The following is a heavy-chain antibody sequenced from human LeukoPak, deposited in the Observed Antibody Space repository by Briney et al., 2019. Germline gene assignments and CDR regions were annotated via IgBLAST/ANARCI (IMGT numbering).Heavy chain of an antibody. CDR3: ARGGATKFNWFDP. D-gene: IGHD5-12*01. Sequence: SVKVSCKASGGTFISYAISWVRQAPGQGLEWMGGIIPIFGTANYAQKFQGRVTITADESTSTAYMELSSLRSEDTAVYYCARGGATKFNWFDPWGQGTLVTVSS. CDR2: IIPIFGTA. CDR1: GGTFISYA. V-gene: IGHV1-69*13. J-gene: IGHJ5*02.